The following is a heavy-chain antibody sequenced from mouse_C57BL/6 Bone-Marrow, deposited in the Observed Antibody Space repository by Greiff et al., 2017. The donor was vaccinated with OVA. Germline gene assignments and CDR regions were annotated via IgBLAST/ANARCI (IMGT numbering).Heavy chain of an antibody. CDR1: GYAFSSYW. J-gene: IGHJ3*01. V-gene: IGHV1-80*01. D-gene: IGHD4-1*01. CDR2: IYPGDGDT. CDR3: ARSPNWDVRTWFAY. Sequence: VQLQESGAELVKPGASVRISCKASGYAFSSYWMNWVKQRPGKGLEWIGQIYPGDGDTNYNGKFKGKATLTADNSSSTAYMQLSSLNSEDSAVDVCARSPNWDVRTWFAYWGQGTLVTVSA.